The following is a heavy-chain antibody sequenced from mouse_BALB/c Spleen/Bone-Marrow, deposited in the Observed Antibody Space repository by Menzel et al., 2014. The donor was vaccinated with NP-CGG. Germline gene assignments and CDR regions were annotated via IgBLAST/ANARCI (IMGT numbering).Heavy chain of an antibody. J-gene: IGHJ4*01. CDR3: ARADGYYAMDY. CDR2: IHYSGYT. D-gene: IGHD2-3*01. Sequence: VQLQKSGPDLVKPSQSLSLTCTVNGYSITSGYSWHWIRQFPGNILEWMGYIHYSGYTNYNPSLKSRISITRDTSKNQFFLQLNSVTTEDTATFYCARADGYYAMDYFNEATSATVSS. CDR1: GYSITSGYS. V-gene: IGHV3-1*02.